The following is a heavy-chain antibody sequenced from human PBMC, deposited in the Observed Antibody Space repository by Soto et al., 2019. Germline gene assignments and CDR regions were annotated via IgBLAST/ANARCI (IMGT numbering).Heavy chain of an antibody. D-gene: IGHD3-10*01. CDR1: GFTFSTYA. CDR2: ISDGGDST. CDR3: AKPVQVGPHYYYGMDV. Sequence: GGSLRLSCAASGFTFSTYAMTWVRQAPGKGLEWVSAISDGGDSTHYADSVKGRFTISRDNSKNTLYLQMNSLRVEDTAIYYCAKPVQVGPHYYYGMDVWGQGTTVTVSS. J-gene: IGHJ6*02. V-gene: IGHV3-23*01.